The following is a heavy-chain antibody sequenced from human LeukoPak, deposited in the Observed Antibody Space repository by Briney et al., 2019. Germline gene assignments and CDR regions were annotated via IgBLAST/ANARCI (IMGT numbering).Heavy chain of an antibody. V-gene: IGHV4-59*01. Sequence: PSETLSLTCTVSGGSIRSYYWSWIRQPPGKGLEWIGYIYYSGSTNYNPSLKSRVTISVDTSKNQFSLKLSSVTAADTAVYYCARGYYYDSSGYFDAFDIWGQGTMVTVSS. D-gene: IGHD3-22*01. CDR2: IYYSGST. J-gene: IGHJ3*02. CDR1: GGSIRSYY. CDR3: ARGYYYDSSGYFDAFDI.